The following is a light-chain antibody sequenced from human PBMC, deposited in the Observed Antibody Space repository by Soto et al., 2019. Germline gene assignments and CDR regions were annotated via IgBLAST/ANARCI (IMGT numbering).Light chain of an antibody. CDR3: NSYAGNNNVL. J-gene: IGLJ2*01. CDR1: SNNY. V-gene: IGLV2-8*01. Sequence: QSALTQPPSASGSLGQSVTISCTGFSNNYVSWYQQHPGKAPKLMIYEVTKRPSGVPDRFSGSKSGDTASLTVSGLQAEDEADYYCNSYAGNNNVLFGGGTKLNVL. CDR2: EVT.